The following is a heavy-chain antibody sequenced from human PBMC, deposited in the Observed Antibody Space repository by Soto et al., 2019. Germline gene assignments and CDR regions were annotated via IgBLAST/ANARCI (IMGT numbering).Heavy chain of an antibody. CDR1: GFTFSSYA. V-gene: IGHV3-30-3*01. CDR3: AREGDRGEWLRTPPHYYYGMDV. D-gene: IGHD5-12*01. J-gene: IGHJ6*02. CDR2: ISYDGSNK. Sequence: QVQLVESGGGVVQPGRSLRLSCAASGFTFSSYAMHWVRQAPGKGLEWVAVISYDGSNKYYADSVKGRFTISRDNSKNTLYLQMNSLGAEDTAVYYCAREGDRGEWLRTPPHYYYGMDVWGQGTTVTVSS.